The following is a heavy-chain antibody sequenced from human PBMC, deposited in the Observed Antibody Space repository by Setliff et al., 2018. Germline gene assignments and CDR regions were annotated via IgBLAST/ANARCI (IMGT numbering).Heavy chain of an antibody. V-gene: IGHV4-34*01. CDR3: ARGRNIAARLLDS. J-gene: IGHJ4*02. D-gene: IGHD6-6*01. CDR2: INHRGST. Sequence: SETLSLTCAAYGGTFSDYYWTWIRQPPGNGLEWIGEINHRGSTNYNPSLKSRATISIDTSKDQFSLKLISMTAADTAVYYCARGRNIAARLLDSWGQGTLVTVSS. CDR1: GGTFSDYY.